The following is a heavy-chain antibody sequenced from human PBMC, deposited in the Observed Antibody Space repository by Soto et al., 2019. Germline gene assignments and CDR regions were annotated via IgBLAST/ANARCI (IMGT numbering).Heavy chain of an antibody. CDR2: INPSGGST. D-gene: IGHD4-17*01. CDR1: GYTFTSYY. CDR3: ARDPSAVNAYNWFDT. Sequence: ASVKVSCKASGYTFTSYYMHWVRQAPGQGLEWMGIINPSGGSTSYAQKFQGRVTMTRDTSTSTVYMELSSLRSEDTAVYYCARDPSAVNAYNWFDTWGQGTLVTVSS. V-gene: IGHV1-46*01. J-gene: IGHJ5*02.